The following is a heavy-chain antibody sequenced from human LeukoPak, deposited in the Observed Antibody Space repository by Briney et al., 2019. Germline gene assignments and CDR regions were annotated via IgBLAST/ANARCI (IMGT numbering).Heavy chain of an antibody. V-gene: IGHV3-23*01. J-gene: IGHJ4*02. Sequence: PGGSLRLSCAASGFTFSSYAMSWVRPAPGKGLEWVSAISGSGGSTYYADSVKGRFTISRDNAKNSVYLQMNSLRAEDTAVYYCAGRGCTNGLCHFDYWGQGTLVTVSS. CDR1: GFTFSSYA. CDR2: ISGSGGST. D-gene: IGHD2-8*01. CDR3: AGRGCTNGLCHFDY.